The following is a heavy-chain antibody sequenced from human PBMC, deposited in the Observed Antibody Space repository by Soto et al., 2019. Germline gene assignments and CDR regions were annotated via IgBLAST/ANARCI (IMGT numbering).Heavy chain of an antibody. CDR3: ARGDGDRYDGNGYLGRH. Sequence: EVQLVESGGGLVQPGESLTLSCAASGFPFSSYWMHWVRQAPGKGLVWVSRIKSDGSGTYYADSVQDRFTSSRDNARNGIYLQMNGLRVEATAVYFCARGDGDRYDGNGYLGRHWGQGTLVTVSS. J-gene: IGHJ4*02. CDR2: IKSDGSGT. D-gene: IGHD3-22*01. V-gene: IGHV3-74*01. CDR1: GFPFSSYW.